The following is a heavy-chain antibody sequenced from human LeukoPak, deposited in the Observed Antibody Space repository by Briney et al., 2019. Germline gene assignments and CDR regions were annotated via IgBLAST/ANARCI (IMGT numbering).Heavy chain of an antibody. V-gene: IGHV4-39*01. CDR3: ARWRYYDGSGYLE. D-gene: IGHD3-22*01. Sequence: SETLSLTCSVSGDSISRSDSYWDWIRQPPGTGLEWIGTIYYSGRTYYSPSLNSRVTMSVDTSSNQFSLNLRSVTAADTAVYYCARWRYYDGSGYLEWGQGTLLSVSS. CDR1: GDSISRSDSY. J-gene: IGHJ1*01. CDR2: IYYSGRT.